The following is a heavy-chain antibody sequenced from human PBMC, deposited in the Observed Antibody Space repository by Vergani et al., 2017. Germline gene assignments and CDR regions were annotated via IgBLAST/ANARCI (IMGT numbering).Heavy chain of an antibody. D-gene: IGHD3-3*01. J-gene: IGHJ5*02. CDR3: ARGPSAAYDFWSGYLGGAWFDP. CDR1: GGSFSGYY. CDR2: INHSGST. V-gene: IGHV4-34*01. Sequence: QVQLQQWGAGLLKPSETLSLTCAVYGGSFSGYYWSWIRQPPGKGLGWIGEINHSGSTKYNPSLKSRVTISVDTSKNQFSLKLSSVTAADAAVYYCARGPSAAYDFWSGYLGGAWFDPWGQGTLVTVSS.